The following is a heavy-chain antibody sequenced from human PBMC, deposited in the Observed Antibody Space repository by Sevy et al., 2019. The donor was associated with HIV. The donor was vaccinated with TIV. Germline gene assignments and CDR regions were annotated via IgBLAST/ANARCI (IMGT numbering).Heavy chain of an antibody. D-gene: IGHD3-22*01. J-gene: IGHJ6*02. Sequence: GGSLRLSCAVSGFTFNTYNMNWVRQAPGKGLEWVSYISYTSTTIYYADSVRGRFTISRDNAKSTLYLQMNSLRDEDSAVYYCASSDATSRFGYYYFAMDFWGQGTSVTVSS. V-gene: IGHV3-48*02. CDR1: GFTFNTYN. CDR3: ASSDATSRFGYYYFAMDF. CDR2: ISYTSTTI.